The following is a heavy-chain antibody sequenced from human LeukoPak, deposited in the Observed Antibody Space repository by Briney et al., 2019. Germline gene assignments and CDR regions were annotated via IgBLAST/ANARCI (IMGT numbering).Heavy chain of an antibody. CDR1: GFTFGDYA. Sequence: PGGSLRLSCTASGFTFGDYAMSWFRQAPGEGLEWVGFIRSKAHGGTTEYAASVKGRITISRDDSKSIAYLQMDSLKTEDTAVYYCTRAGRYCSGGSCYSFYWGQGTLVTVTS. J-gene: IGHJ4*02. V-gene: IGHV3-49*03. D-gene: IGHD2-15*01. CDR2: IRSKAHGGTT. CDR3: TRAGRYCSGGSCYSFY.